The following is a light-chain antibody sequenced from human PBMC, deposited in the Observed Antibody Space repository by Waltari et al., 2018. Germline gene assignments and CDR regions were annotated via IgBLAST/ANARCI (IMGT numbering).Light chain of an antibody. Sequence: QSARTHPRPVSGSPGQSATTPAPGPSNDIGFNNYVSCYQQHPGKAPKVLIYDVTRRPSGVPDRFSGSKSGNTASLTISGLQAEDEADYYCCSYGGSYTWVFGGGTWLTVL. V-gene: IGLV2-11*01. CDR2: DVT. J-gene: IGLJ3*02. CDR3: CSYGGSYTWV. CDR1: SNDIGFNNY.